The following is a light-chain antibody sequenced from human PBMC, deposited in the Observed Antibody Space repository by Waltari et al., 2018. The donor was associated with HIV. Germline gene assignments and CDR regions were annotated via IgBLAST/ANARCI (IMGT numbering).Light chain of an antibody. Sequence: QSALTQPPSASGSPGQSVTISCAGGSGAIGGHRYVSWYQQHPGKAPKLLIYEINKRPSGVPDRFSGAKSGNTASLTVSGLRAEDEAEYFCSAYGARHNLLFGGGTTLTVL. CDR2: EIN. CDR1: SGAIGGHRY. CDR3: SAYGARHNLL. V-gene: IGLV2-8*01. J-gene: IGLJ2*01.